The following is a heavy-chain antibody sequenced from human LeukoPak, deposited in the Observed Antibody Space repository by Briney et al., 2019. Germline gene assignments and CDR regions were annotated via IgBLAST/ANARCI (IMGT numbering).Heavy chain of an antibody. CDR3: AKEKRTKLYFFDY. CDR2: IRYDGSSE. CDR1: ALTVSIYG. V-gene: IGHV3-30*02. D-gene: IGHD1-7*01. Sequence: PGGSLRLSCAASALTVSIYGTESARQAPGKGLEWVAFIRYDGSSEYYADSVKGRFTISRDNSKNMLYLQMHSLRAEDTAVYYCAKEKRTKLYFFDYWGQGTLVTVSS. J-gene: IGHJ4*02.